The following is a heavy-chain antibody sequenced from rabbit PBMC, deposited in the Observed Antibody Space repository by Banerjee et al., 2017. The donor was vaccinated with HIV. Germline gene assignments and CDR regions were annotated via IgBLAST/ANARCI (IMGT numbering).Heavy chain of an antibody. CDR1: AFSFSSSYY. J-gene: IGHJ4*01. V-gene: IGHV1S40*01. D-gene: IGHD6-1*01. CDR2: IYSGSGST. Sequence: QSLEESGGDLVKPGASLTLTCTASAFSFSSSYYMCWVRQAPGKGLEWIGCIYSGSGSTYYASWAKGRFTISKTSSTTVTLQMTSLTAADTATYFCARDQRFGAGSARYGYGGNLWGPGTLVTVS. CDR3: ARDQRFGAGSARYGYGGNL.